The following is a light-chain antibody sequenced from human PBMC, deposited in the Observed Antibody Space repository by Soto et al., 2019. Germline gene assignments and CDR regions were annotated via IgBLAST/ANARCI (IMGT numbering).Light chain of an antibody. V-gene: IGKV1-27*01. CDR2: ATS. Sequence: DVQMTQSPSSLSAFVGDRVTITCRASQGIAPYLAWFQQKPGKVPKLLIYATSTLQSGVPSRFSGSGSGTAFTLTITSLQTEDVATYYCQKYNSAPLTVGGGTKVEIK. CDR3: QKYNSAPLT. J-gene: IGKJ4*01. CDR1: QGIAPY.